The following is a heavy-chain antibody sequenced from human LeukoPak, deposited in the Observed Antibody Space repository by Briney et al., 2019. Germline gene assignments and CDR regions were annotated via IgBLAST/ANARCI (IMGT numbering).Heavy chain of an antibody. CDR1: GGSISSSSYY. J-gene: IGHJ6*02. Sequence: SETLSLTCTVSGGSISSSSYYWSWIRQHPGKGLEWIGYIYYSGSTYYNPSLKSRVTISVDTSKNQFSLKLSSVTAADTAVYYCAKADYGSGSLYYYYYGMDVWGQGTTVTVSS. CDR2: IYYSGST. V-gene: IGHV4-31*03. CDR3: AKADYGSGSLYYYYYGMDV. D-gene: IGHD3-10*01.